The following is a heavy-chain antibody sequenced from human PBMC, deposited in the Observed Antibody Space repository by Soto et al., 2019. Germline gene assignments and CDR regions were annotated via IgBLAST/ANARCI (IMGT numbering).Heavy chain of an antibody. CDR2: IYYSGST. D-gene: IGHD4-17*01. CDR3: ARQHDYGDYFDY. Sequence: SETLSLTCTVSGGSISSYYWSWIRQPPGKGLEWIGYIYYSGSTNYNPSLKSRVTISVDTSKNQFSLKLSSVTAADTAVYYCARQHDYGDYFDYWGQGTLVTVSS. CDR1: GGSISSYY. V-gene: IGHV4-59*08. J-gene: IGHJ4*02.